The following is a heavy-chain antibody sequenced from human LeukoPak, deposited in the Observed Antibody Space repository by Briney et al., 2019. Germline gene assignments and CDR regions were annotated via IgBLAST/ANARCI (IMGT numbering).Heavy chain of an antibody. CDR1: GGSISRSNYY. Sequence: SETLSLTCTVSGGSISRSNYYWGWIRQPPGKGLEWIGSIYHSGSTYYNPSLKSRVTISVDTSKNQFSLKLSSVTAADTAVYYCARTGLLWFGELFGWFDPWGQGTLVTVSS. CDR2: IYHSGST. CDR3: ARTGLLWFGELFGWFDP. V-gene: IGHV4-39*07. J-gene: IGHJ5*02. D-gene: IGHD3-10*01.